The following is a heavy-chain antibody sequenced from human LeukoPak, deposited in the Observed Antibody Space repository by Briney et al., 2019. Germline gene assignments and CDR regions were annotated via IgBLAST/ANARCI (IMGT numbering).Heavy chain of an antibody. J-gene: IGHJ4*02. CDR2: VYYSGST. Sequence: PSQTLSLTCTVSGGSISIYYWSWIRQPPGKGLEWIGYVYYSGSTNYNPSLKSRVTISVDTSKNQFSLKLSSVTAADTAVYYCARETMVRGVITDDYWGQGTLVAVSS. CDR3: ARETMVRGVITDDY. CDR1: GGSISIYY. V-gene: IGHV4-59*01. D-gene: IGHD3-10*01.